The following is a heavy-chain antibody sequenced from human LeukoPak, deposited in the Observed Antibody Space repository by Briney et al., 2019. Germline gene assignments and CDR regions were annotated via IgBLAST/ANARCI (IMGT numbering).Heavy chain of an antibody. D-gene: IGHD6-13*01. V-gene: IGHV4-39*01. Sequence: SETLSLTCTVSGGSISSSSYYWGWIRQPPGKGLEWIGSIYYSGSTYYNPSLKSRVTISVDTSKNQFSLKLSSVTAADTAVYYCARSSSTYYYYGMDVRGQGTTVTVSS. CDR2: IYYSGST. CDR3: ARSSSTYYYYGMDV. CDR1: GGSISSSSYY. J-gene: IGHJ6*02.